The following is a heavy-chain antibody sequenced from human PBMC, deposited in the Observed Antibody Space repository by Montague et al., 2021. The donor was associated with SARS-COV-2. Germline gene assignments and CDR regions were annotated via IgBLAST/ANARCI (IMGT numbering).Heavy chain of an antibody. CDR3: ARVGSSSWYFDY. D-gene: IGHD6-13*01. V-gene: IGHV3-30*04. CDR1: GFTFSYYA. CDR2: ISFDGNSQ. Sequence: LRLSCAASGFTFSYYALHWVRQAPGKGLEWVASISFDGNSQFYTDSVKGRFTISRDNAKNSLYLQMNSLRAEDTAVYYCARVGSSSWYFDYWGQGTLVTVSS. J-gene: IGHJ4*02.